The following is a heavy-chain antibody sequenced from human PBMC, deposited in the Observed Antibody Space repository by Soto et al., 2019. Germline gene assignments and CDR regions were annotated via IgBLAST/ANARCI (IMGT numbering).Heavy chain of an antibody. CDR1: GLTFRYYW. CDR3: AKDGPDDSSGYFSFDY. J-gene: IGHJ4*02. V-gene: IGHV3-7*03. D-gene: IGHD3-22*01. CDR2: IKQDGSEK. Sequence: GGSLRLSCAASGLTFRYYWMSWVRQAPGKGLEWVANIKQDGSEKYYVDSVKGRFTISRDNARNSLYLQMNSLRAEDTAVYYCAKDGPDDSSGYFSFDYWGQGSLVTVSS.